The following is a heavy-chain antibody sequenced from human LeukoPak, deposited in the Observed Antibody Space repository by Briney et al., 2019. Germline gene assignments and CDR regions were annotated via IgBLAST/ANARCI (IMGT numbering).Heavy chain of an antibody. V-gene: IGHV3-30-3*01. CDR3: ARDGSRRNNGSGSRYFDY. J-gene: IGHJ4*02. D-gene: IGHD3-10*01. Sequence: GGPLRLSCAASGFTFSSYAMHWVRQAPGKGLEWVAVISYDGSNKYYADSVKGRFTISRDNSKNTLYLQMNSLRAEDTAVYYCARDGSRRNNGSGSRYFDYWGQGTLVTVSS. CDR1: GFTFSSYA. CDR2: ISYDGSNK.